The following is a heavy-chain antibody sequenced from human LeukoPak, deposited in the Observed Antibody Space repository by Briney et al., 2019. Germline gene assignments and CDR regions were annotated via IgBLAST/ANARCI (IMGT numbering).Heavy chain of an antibody. CDR3: ARISARYNWNYCDY. Sequence: SQTPSLTCTVSGGSISSGGYYWSWIRQHPGKGLEWIGYIYYSGSTYYNPSLKSRVTISVDTSKNQFSLKLSSVTAADTAVYYCARISARYNWNYCDYWGQGTLVTVSS. V-gene: IGHV4-31*03. CDR2: IYYSGST. CDR1: GGSISSGGYY. D-gene: IGHD1-20*01. J-gene: IGHJ4*02.